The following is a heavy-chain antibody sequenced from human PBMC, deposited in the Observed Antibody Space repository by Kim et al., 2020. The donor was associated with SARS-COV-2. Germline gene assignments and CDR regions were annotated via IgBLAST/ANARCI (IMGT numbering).Heavy chain of an antibody. CDR1: GFTFSRYS. V-gene: IGHV3-48*04. J-gene: IGHJ3*02. D-gene: IGHD6-19*01. Sequence: GGSLRLSCAASGFTFSRYSMNCVRQAPGKGLEWVSYISNSSSTIYYADSVKGRFTISRAHDKNSLYLQMTSLRAEDTAVYYCANARYSSGWYEPEIAFDIWGQGTMVTVSS. CDR2: ISNSSSTI. CDR3: ANARYSSGWYEPEIAFDI.